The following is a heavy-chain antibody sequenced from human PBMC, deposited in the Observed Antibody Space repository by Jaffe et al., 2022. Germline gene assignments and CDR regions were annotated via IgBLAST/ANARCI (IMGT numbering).Heavy chain of an antibody. CDR2: IYTSGST. V-gene: IGHV4-61*02. J-gene: IGHJ5*02. CDR3: ARRGMAAAGTGSSPNNWFDP. D-gene: IGHD6-13*01. CDR1: GGSISSGSYY. Sequence: QVQLQESGPGLVKPSQTLSLTCTVSGGSISSGSYYWSWIRQPAGKGLEWIGRIYTSGSTNYNPSLKSRVTISVDTSKNQFSLKLSSVTAADTAVYYCARRGMAAAGTGSSPNNWFDPWGQGTLVTVSS.